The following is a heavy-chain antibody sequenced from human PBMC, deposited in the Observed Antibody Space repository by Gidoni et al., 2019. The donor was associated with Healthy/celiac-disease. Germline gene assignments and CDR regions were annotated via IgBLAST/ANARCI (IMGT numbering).Heavy chain of an antibody. J-gene: IGHJ4*02. CDR1: GFTFSSYA. D-gene: IGHD3-22*01. V-gene: IGHV3-23*01. CDR3: AKPGGYYYDYFDY. Sequence: EVQLLESGGGLVQPGGSLRLSCAASGFTFSSYAMSWVRQAPGKGLEWVSAISGSGGSTYYADSVKGLFTISRDNSKNTLYLQMNSLRAEDTAVYYCAKPGGYYYDYFDYWGQGTLVTVSS. CDR2: ISGSGGST.